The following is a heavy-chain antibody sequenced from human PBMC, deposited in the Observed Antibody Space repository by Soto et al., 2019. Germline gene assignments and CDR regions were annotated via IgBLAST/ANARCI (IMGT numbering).Heavy chain of an antibody. CDR3: VRTSLVVAAATREDY. CDR1: GCTFSSYW. Sequence: EVQLVESGGGLVQPGGSLRRSCAASGCTFSSYWMHWVRQAPGKGLLWVSRINSDGSSTSYADSVKGRFTISRDNAKNTLYLQMNSLRAEDTAVYYCVRTSLVVAAATREDYWGQGTLVTVSS. CDR2: INSDGSST. J-gene: IGHJ4*02. V-gene: IGHV3-74*01. D-gene: IGHD2-15*01.